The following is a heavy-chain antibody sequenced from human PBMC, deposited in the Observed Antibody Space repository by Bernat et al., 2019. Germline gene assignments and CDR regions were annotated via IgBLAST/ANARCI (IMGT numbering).Heavy chain of an antibody. CDR2: IDWDDDK. D-gene: IGHD3-10*01. V-gene: IGHV2-70*15. J-gene: IGHJ4*02. CDR3: ARLRTTRVRGVKHPNFDY. Sequence: QVTLRESGPALVKPTQTLTLTCTFSGFSLSTSGMCVSWIRQPPGKALEWLARIDWDDDKYYSTSLKTRLTISKDTSKNQVVLTMTNMDPVDTATYYCARLRTTRVRGVKHPNFDYGGQGTLATVSS. CDR1: GFSLSTSGMC.